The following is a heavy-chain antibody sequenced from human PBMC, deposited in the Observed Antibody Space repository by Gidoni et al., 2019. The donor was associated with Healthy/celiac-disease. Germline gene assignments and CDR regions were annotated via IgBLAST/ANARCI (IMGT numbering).Heavy chain of an antibody. CDR2: ISGSGGST. D-gene: IGHD6-19*01. Sequence: EVQLWESGGGLVQPGGSLRLSCAASGSYFRSHALSWVRQAPGKGLEWVSAISGSGGSTYNADSVKGRCTISRDNSKNTLYLQMNSLRAEDTAVYYCAKKRYSSGWYVGYYYGMDVWGQGTTVTVSS. V-gene: IGHV3-23*01. J-gene: IGHJ6*02. CDR1: GSYFRSHA. CDR3: AKKRYSSGWYVGYYYGMDV.